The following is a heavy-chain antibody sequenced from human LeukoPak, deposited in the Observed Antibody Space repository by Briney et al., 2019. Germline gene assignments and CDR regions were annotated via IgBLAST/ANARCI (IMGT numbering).Heavy chain of an antibody. V-gene: IGHV3-30*02. CDR3: AKVWGVVTLYRGYFDY. D-gene: IGHD3-3*01. CDR1: GFTLSSYG. Sequence: PGGSLRLSCAASGFTLSSYGMPSVRRAPARGLGREAFRRYDGSNKYSEDSVKGRFTISRDNSQNTLYLQMNSLRAEDRAVYYCAKVWGVVTLYRGYFDYWGQGTLVTVSS. CDR2: RRYDGSNK. J-gene: IGHJ4*02.